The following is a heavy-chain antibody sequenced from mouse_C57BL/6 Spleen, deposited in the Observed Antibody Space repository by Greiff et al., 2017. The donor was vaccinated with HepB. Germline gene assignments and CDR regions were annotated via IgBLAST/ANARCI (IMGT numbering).Heavy chain of an antibody. CDR3: APLTGTYGYFDY. Sequence: QVQLQQPGTELVKPGASVKLSCKASGYTFTSYWMHWVKQRPGQGLEWIGNINPSNGGTNYNEKFKSKATLTVDKSSSTAYMQLSSLTSEDSAVYSCAPLTGTYGYFDYWGQGTTLTVSS. CDR1: GYTFTSYW. D-gene: IGHD4-1*01. CDR2: INPSNGGT. J-gene: IGHJ2*01. V-gene: IGHV1-53*01.